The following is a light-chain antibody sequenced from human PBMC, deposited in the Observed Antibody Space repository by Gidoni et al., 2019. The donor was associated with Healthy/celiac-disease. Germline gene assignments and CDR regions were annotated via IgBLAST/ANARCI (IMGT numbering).Light chain of an antibody. CDR2: LGS. Sequence: IVMPQSSLSLPVTPGEPASISCRPSQSPLPSNGYNDLDWYLQKPGQSPQLLNYLGSTRASGVPDRFSGSGSGTDFTLKISRVEAEDVGFYYCMQALQTLFTFGPGTKVDIK. J-gene: IGKJ3*01. V-gene: IGKV2-28*01. CDR1: QSPLPSNGYND. CDR3: MQALQTLFT.